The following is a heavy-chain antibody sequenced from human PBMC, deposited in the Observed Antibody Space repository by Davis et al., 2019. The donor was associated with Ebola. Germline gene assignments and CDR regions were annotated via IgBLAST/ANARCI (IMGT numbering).Heavy chain of an antibody. V-gene: IGHV1-69*13. Sequence: SSVHVSCMASGGTFSSYAIIWVRQAPGQGLDWLGGIIPVFGIPKYAQKFQGRVTITADESTSTAYMELSSLRSEDTAMYYCARDRYSDGSGYFFEQSHWGQGTLVTVSS. CDR3: ARDRYSDGSGYFFEQSH. D-gene: IGHD3-22*01. J-gene: IGHJ4*02. CDR2: IIPVFGIP. CDR1: GGTFSSYA.